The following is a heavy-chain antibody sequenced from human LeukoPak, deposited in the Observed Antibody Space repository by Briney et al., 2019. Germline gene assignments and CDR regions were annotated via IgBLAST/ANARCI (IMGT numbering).Heavy chain of an antibody. CDR3: ARKRTRGLDY. V-gene: IGHV3-48*03. D-gene: IGHD3-10*01. CDR1: GFTFSSYE. J-gene: IGHJ4*02. Sequence: GGSLRLSCAVSGFTFSSYEMNWVRQAPGKGLEWVSYISNSGSAIYYADSVKGRFAISRDNAKNSLYLQMNSLRAEDTAVYYCARKRTRGLDYWGQGTLVTVSS. CDR2: ISNSGSAI.